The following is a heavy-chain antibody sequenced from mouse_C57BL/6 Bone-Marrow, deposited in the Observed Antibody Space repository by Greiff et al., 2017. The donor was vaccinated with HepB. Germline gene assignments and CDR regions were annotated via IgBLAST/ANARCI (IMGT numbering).Heavy chain of an antibody. V-gene: IGHV1-15*01. Sequence: QVHVKQSGAELVRPGASVTLSCKASGYTFTDYEMHWVKQTPVHGLEWIGAIDPETGGTAYNQKFKGKAILTADKSSSTAYMELRSLTSEDSAVYYCKKGETYGSYARDYWGQGTSVTVSS. CDR1: GYTFTDYE. CDR2: IDPETGGT. D-gene: IGHD1-1*01. CDR3: KKGETYGSYARDY. J-gene: IGHJ4*01.